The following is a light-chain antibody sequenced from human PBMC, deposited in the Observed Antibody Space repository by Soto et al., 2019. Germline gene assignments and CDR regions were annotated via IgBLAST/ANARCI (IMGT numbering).Light chain of an antibody. Sequence: EIVMTQSPATLSVSPGERVTLSCRASQNIGSNLAWYQQKFGQAPRLLIYGASTRVTGIPARISGSVSGTEFTLTITSLQSEDLGVYHCQQYHNWWTFGQGAKV. CDR2: GAS. V-gene: IGKV3-15*01. CDR3: QQYHNWWT. J-gene: IGKJ1*01. CDR1: QNIGSN.